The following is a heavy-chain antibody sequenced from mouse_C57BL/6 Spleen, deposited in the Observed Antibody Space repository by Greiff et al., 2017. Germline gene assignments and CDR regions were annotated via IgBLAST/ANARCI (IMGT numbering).Heavy chain of an antibody. CDR1: GYTFTDYN. J-gene: IGHJ4*01. CDR3: ARGGAMDY. V-gene: IGHV1-18*01. CDR2: INPNNGGT. Sequence: VQLQQSGPELVKPGASVKIPCKASGYTFTDYNMDWVKQSHGKSLEWIGEINPNNGGTIYNQKFKGKATLTVDKSSSTAYMELRSLTSEDTAVYYCARGGAMDYWGQGTSVTVSS.